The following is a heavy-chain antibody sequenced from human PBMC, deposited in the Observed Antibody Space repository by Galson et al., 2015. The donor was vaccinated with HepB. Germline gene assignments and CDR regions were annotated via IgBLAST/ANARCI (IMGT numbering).Heavy chain of an antibody. Sequence: CAISGDSVSSNSAAWNWIRQSPSRGLEWLGRTYYRSKWYNDYAVSVKSRITINPDTSKNQFSLQLNSVTPEDTAVYYCAVVVAADDAFDILGQGTMVTVSS. D-gene: IGHD2-15*01. CDR3: AVVVAADDAFDI. J-gene: IGHJ3*02. CDR2: TYYRSKWYN. CDR1: GDSVSSNSAA. V-gene: IGHV6-1*01.